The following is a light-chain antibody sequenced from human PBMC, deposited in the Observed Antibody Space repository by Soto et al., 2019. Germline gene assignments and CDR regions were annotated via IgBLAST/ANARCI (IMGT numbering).Light chain of an antibody. CDR1: QSLSSTF. CDR2: HAS. CDR3: QHYGGSSPRFT. Sequence: EIVLTQSPGTLSLSPGDRATLSCRASQSLSSTFLAWYQQKPGQAPRLLIYHASSRATGIPDRFSGSGSGTDFTLTINNLEPEDFAVYYCQHYGGSSPRFTFGQGTKLEI. V-gene: IGKV3-20*01. J-gene: IGKJ2*01.